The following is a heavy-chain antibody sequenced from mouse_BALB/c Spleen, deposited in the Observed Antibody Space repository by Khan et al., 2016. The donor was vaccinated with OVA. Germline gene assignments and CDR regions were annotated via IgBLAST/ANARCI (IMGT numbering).Heavy chain of an antibody. Sequence: VKLKQSGPGLLQPSQSLSITCTVSGFSLNTYSIHWVRQSPGKGLEWLGVIWSAGSTDYNAAFMSRLSINKDNSKCQVFFKMNSLQSNDTAIYYWARRGDDYGRGAWFVYWGQGTLVTVSA. V-gene: IGHV2-2*02. D-gene: IGHD2-4*01. J-gene: IGHJ3*01. CDR1: GFSLNTYS. CDR3: ARRGDDYGRGAWFVY. CDR2: IWSAGST.